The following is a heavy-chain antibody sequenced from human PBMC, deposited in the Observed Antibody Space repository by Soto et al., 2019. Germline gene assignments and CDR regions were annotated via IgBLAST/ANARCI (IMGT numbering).Heavy chain of an antibody. CDR2: ISGSGGST. J-gene: IGHJ1*01. V-gene: IGHV3-23*01. CDR3: AKVGPYINSWSSAGYLQH. D-gene: IGHD3-16*01. CDR1: GFAFNNYA. Sequence: DVKLLESGGGVVQPGGSLRLSCAASGFAFNNYAMNWVRQAPGKGLEWVSHISGSGGSTDYADSVKGRFSISKDSSKNTLYLHMNSLRAEDTALYFCAKVGPYINSWSSAGYLQHWGLGTQVTVSS.